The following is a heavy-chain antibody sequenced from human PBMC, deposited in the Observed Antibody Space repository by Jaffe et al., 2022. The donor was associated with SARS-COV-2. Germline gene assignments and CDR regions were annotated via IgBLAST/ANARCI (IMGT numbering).Heavy chain of an antibody. Sequence: EVQLVESGGGLVQPGGSRRLSCVVSGFTFSDHWMTWVRQAPGKGLEWVADIKEDGSEINYLDSVKGRFSISRDNAKNSLYLQMNSLRAEDTAVYYCARDLLTSGAVITPAGVDYWGQGILVTVSS. CDR1: GFTFSDHW. J-gene: IGHJ4*02. V-gene: IGHV3-7*01. CDR3: ARDLLTSGAVITPAGVDY. D-gene: IGHD3-10*01. CDR2: IKEDGSEI.